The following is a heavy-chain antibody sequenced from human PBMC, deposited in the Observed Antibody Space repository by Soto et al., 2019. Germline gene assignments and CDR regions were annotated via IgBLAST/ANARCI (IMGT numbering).Heavy chain of an antibody. CDR3: ARDVQWLAGYDY. D-gene: IGHD6-19*01. CDR2: INAGNGNT. CDR1: GYTFTSYA. J-gene: IGHJ4*02. V-gene: IGHV1-3*01. Sequence: PSVKVSCKASGYTFTSYAMHWVRQAPGQRLEWMGWINAGNGNTKYSQKFQGRVTITRDTSASTAYMELSSLRSEDTAVYYCARDVQWLAGYDYWGQGTLVTVSS.